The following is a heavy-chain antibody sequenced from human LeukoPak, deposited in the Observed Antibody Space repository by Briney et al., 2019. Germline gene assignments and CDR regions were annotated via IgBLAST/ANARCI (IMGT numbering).Heavy chain of an antibody. CDR3: TRPSSYGPIDY. D-gene: IGHD5-18*01. J-gene: IGHJ4*02. Sequence: GGSLRLSCAASGFTFSNAWMSWVRQAPGKGLEWVGRIKSKTDGGTSDYAAPVKGRFTISSDDSKNTLYLQRNSLKTEDTAVYYCTRPSSYGPIDYWGQGTLVTVSS. CDR1: GFTFSNAW. V-gene: IGHV3-15*01. CDR2: IKSKTDGGTS.